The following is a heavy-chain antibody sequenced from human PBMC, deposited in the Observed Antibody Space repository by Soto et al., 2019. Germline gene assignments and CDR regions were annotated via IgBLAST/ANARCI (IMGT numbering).Heavy chain of an antibody. V-gene: IGHV4-59*01. J-gene: IGHJ4*02. CDR2: IYYSGST. Sequence: SETLSLTCTVSGGSISSYYWSWIRQPPGKGLEWIGYIYYSGSTNYNPSLKSRVTISVDTSKNQFSLKLSSVTAADTAVYYCARLHTAMIDYWGKGTLVTVSS. CDR1: GGSISSYY. D-gene: IGHD5-18*01. CDR3: ARLHTAMIDY.